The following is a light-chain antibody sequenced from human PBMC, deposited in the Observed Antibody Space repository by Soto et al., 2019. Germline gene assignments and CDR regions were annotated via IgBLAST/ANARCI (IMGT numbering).Light chain of an antibody. CDR2: SAS. Sequence: ERVMTQSPATLSVSPGGRATLSFRASQSISDTLAWYQQKPGQAPRLLIYSASRRATGFPARFSGTRSGTDFTLTISSLQPEDFATYYCQQANSYPWTFGQGTKVDI. V-gene: IGKV3-15*01. CDR3: QQANSYPWT. CDR1: QSISDT. J-gene: IGKJ1*01.